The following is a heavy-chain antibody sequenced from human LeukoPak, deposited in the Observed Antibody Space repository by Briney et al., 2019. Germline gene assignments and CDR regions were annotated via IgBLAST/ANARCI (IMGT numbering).Heavy chain of an antibody. D-gene: IGHD2-2*01. CDR1: GGSISSYY. V-gene: IGHV4-34*01. CDR2: INHSGST. CDR3: ARGLGYCSSTSCLNWFDP. J-gene: IGHJ5*02. Sequence: SETLSLTCTVSGGSISSYYWSWIRQPPGKGLEWIGEINHSGSTNYNPSLKSRVTISVDTSKNQFSLKLSSVTAADTAVYYCARGLGYCSSTSCLNWFDPWGQGTLVTVSS.